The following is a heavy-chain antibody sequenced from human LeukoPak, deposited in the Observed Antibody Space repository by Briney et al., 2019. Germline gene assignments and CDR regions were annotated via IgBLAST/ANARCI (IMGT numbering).Heavy chain of an antibody. J-gene: IGHJ4*02. CDR3: ARGRGVWGSYRKATLDY. D-gene: IGHD3-16*02. V-gene: IGHV4-39*07. Sequence: SETLSLTCTVSGDSISSSSFYWGWIRQPPGKGLEWIGIIYHSGSTYYNPSLKSRVIISVDTSKNQFSLKMSSVTAADTAVYYCARGRGVWGSYRKATLDYWGQGTLVTVSS. CDR2: IYHSGST. CDR1: GDSISSSSFY.